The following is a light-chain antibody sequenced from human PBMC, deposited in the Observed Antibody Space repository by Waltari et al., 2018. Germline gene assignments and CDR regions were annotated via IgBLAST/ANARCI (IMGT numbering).Light chain of an antibody. Sequence: WYQQHPDKAPTLMVYEVIARPSGVSTRFSGSKSGNTASLTISGLQAEDEADYYCCSYAGRNIWVLGGGTQVTVL. V-gene: IGLV2-23*02. CDR3: CSYAGRNIWV. J-gene: IGLJ3*02. CDR2: EVI.